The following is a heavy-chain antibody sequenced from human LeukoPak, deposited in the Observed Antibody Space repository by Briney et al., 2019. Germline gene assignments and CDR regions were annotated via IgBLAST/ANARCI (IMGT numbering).Heavy chain of an antibody. J-gene: IGHJ4*02. Sequence: GGSLRLSCAASGFTFSSCAMSWVRQAPGKGLEWVSAISGSGGRPYYADSVKGRFTISRDNSKNTLYLQMNSLRAEDTAVYYCARHPEPGYCSSTSCHESYFDYWGQGTLITVSS. V-gene: IGHV3-23*01. CDR3: ARHPEPGYCSSTSCHESYFDY. D-gene: IGHD2-2*01. CDR1: GFTFSSCA. CDR2: ISGSGGRP.